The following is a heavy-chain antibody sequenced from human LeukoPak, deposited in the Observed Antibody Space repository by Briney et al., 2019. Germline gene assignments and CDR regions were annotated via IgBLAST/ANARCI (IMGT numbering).Heavy chain of an antibody. CDR1: GFTFGHYE. CDR2: ISSSGSTI. D-gene: IGHD3-22*01. J-gene: IGHJ4*02. CDR3: ARDRDITVIVRFDS. Sequence: GGSLRLSCAASGFTFGHYEMNWVRQAPGKGLEWVSYISSSGSTIYYADSVKGRFTVSRDNAKKSLSLQMNSLRAEDTAVYYCARDRDITVIVRFDSWGQGTLVTVSS. V-gene: IGHV3-48*03.